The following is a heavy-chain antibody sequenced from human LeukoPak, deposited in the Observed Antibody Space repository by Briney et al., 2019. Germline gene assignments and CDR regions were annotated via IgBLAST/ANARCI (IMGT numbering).Heavy chain of an antibody. CDR2: IYYSGST. V-gene: IGHV4-59*01. CDR1: SGSISSYY. CDR3: AREANAFDI. Sequence: SETLSLTCTVSSGSISSYYWSWIRQPPGKGLEWIGYIYYSGSTNYNPSLKSRVTISVDTSKNQFSLKLSSVTAADTAVYYCAREANAFDIWGQGTMVTVPS. J-gene: IGHJ3*02.